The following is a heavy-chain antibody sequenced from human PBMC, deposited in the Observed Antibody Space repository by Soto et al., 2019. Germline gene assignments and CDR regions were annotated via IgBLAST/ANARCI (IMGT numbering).Heavy chain of an antibody. Sequence: SVKVSCKASGGTFSSYAISWVRQAPGQGLEWMGGIIPIFGTANYAQKFQGRVTITADESTSTAYMELSSLRSEDTAVYYCARDMDYGRFFDHWGQGTLVTVSS. D-gene: IGHD4-17*01. CDR3: ARDMDYGRFFDH. V-gene: IGHV1-69*13. J-gene: IGHJ4*02. CDR2: IIPIFGTA. CDR1: GGTFSSYA.